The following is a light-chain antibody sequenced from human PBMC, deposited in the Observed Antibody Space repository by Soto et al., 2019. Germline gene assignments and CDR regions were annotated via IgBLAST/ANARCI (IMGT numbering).Light chain of an antibody. J-gene: IGKJ1*01. CDR1: QSVSSN. Sequence: EIIMTQSPVTLSVSPGERATLSCRASQSVSSNLAWYQQKPGQAPMLLIYGAFTRATGIPARFSGTGSGTEFTLTISSLQSEDFALYYCQQYNDWPLTFGQGTKVDI. CDR3: QQYNDWPLT. V-gene: IGKV3-15*01. CDR2: GAF.